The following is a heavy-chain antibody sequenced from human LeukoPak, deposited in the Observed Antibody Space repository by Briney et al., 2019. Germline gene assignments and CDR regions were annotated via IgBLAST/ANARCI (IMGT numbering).Heavy chain of an antibody. Sequence: SETLSLTCTVSGGSISSYYWSWIRQPPGKGREWVGYIYYSGGNNYNTPLKSRVTISVDTSKNQFSLKLSSVTAADTAVYYCARTVLLLWSTNGGYFDYWGQGTLVTVSS. J-gene: IGHJ4*02. CDR2: IYYSGGN. V-gene: IGHV4-59*01. D-gene: IGHD5/OR15-5a*01. CDR3: ARTVLLLWSTNGGYFDY. CDR1: GGSISSYY.